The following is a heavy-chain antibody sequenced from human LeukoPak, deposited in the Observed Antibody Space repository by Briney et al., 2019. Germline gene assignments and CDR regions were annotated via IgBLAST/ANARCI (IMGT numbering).Heavy chain of an antibody. V-gene: IGHV3-74*01. D-gene: IGHD4-11*01. CDR3: ARDDVDYSTFADWFDP. CDR1: GFTFNNYW. J-gene: IGHJ5*02. CDR2: INSDGSST. Sequence: GGSLRLSCAASGFTFNNYWMHWVRQAPGKGLVWVSRINSDGSSTNYADSVKGRFTISRDNAKNTLYLQMNSLRAEDTAVYYCARDDVDYSTFADWFDPWGQGTLVTASS.